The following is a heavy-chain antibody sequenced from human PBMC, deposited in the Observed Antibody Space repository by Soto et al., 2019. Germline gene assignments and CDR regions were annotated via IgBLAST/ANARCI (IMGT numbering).Heavy chain of an antibody. V-gene: IGHV3-23*01. CDR3: TKASSDRNHMEV. CDR1: GFTFGNFV. J-gene: IGHJ6*02. Sequence: GGSLRLSCAASGFTFGNFVMRWVRQTPGKGLEWVSTITETGGDTYYTDSVKGRFTISRDNSKNTLYLQMTSLRAEDTALYYCTKASSDRNHMEVWGPGTTVTVSS. CDR2: ITETGGDT.